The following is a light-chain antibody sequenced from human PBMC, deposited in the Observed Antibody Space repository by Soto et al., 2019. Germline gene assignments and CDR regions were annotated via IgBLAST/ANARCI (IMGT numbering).Light chain of an antibody. CDR1: NVGSRS. V-gene: IGLV3-21*01. Sequence: SYELTQPPSVSVAPGETARISCGGNNVGSRSVHWYQQKSGQAPFLVIYYDSDRPSGIPERFSGSNSGNTATLIISRVEAGDEADYYCQVWEATGDRVVFGGGTKVTVL. J-gene: IGLJ2*01. CDR2: YDS. CDR3: QVWEATGDRVV.